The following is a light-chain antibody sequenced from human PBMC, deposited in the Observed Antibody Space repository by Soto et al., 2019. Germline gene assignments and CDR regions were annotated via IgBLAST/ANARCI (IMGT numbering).Light chain of an antibody. CDR1: QSVRNF. J-gene: IGKJ5*01. CDR2: DAS. Sequence: ESVLISVLATPLLSTRERATLSFRASQSVRNFLAWYQHKPGQAPRLLIYDASNRATGIPARFSGSGSGTDFTLTISSLVPEDFAVFYCQQRNNGPLITFGQGTRLEIK. V-gene: IGKV3-11*01. CDR3: QQRNNGPLIT.